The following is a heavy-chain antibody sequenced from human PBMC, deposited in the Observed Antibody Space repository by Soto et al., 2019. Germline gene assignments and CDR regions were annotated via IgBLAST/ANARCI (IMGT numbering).Heavy chain of an antibody. CDR1: GFTFSSYS. V-gene: IGHV3-21*01. Sequence: GGSLRLSCAASGFTFSSYSMNWVRQAPGKGLEWVSSISSSSSYIYYADSVKGRFTISRDNAKNSLYLQMNSLRAEDTAVYYCARSARSIYYYMDVWGKGTTVTVSS. CDR3: ARSARSIYYYMDV. J-gene: IGHJ6*03. D-gene: IGHD1-26*01. CDR2: ISSSSSYI.